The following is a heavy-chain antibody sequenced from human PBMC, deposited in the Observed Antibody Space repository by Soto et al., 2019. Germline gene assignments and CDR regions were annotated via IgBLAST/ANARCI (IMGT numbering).Heavy chain of an antibody. CDR1: GYTFTSYG. J-gene: IGHJ3*02. Sequence: VKVSCKASGYTFTSYGISWVRQAPGQGLEWMGWISVKNGNTNYAQRFLGRVTMTTDTSTSTAYMELRSLRSDDTAVYYCARLWQGYDILTGYYPDDFDIWRHGTMITVSS. V-gene: IGHV1-18*04. D-gene: IGHD3-9*01. CDR2: ISVKNGNT. CDR3: ARLWQGYDILTGYYPDDFDI.